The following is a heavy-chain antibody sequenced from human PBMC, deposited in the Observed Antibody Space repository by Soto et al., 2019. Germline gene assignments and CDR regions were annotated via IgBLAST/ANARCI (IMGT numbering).Heavy chain of an antibody. Sequence: EVQVLESGGGLVQPGGSLRLSCEGSGFTVSSHAMTWIRQAPGKGPEWVSTITADGGTYYADSVKGRFAMSRETSESTLYLQMNSLGAEDTAAYYCAPHVSCSGGSCQYDAFAIRGKGTMVTVSS. CDR1: GFTVSSHA. CDR2: ITADGGT. D-gene: IGHD2-15*01. J-gene: IGHJ3*02. CDR3: APHVSCSGGSCQYDAFAI. V-gene: IGHV3-23*01.